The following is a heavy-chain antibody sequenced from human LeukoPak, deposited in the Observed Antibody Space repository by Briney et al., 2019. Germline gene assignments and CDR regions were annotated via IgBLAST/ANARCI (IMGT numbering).Heavy chain of an antibody. V-gene: IGHV1-8*02. CDR3: ARVPGDDFWSGFRSDGFDI. Sequence: GASVKVSCKASGYTFTGYYMHWVRQATGQGLEWMGRMNPNSGNTDYAQKFQGRVSMTRDTSISTAYMELSSLRSEDTAVYYCARVPGDDFWSGFRSDGFDIWGQGTMVTVSS. CDR1: GYTFTGYY. CDR2: MNPNSGNT. D-gene: IGHD3-3*01. J-gene: IGHJ3*02.